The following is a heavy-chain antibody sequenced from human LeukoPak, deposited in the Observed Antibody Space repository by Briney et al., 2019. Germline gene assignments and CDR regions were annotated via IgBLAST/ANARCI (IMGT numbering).Heavy chain of an antibody. V-gene: IGHV3-21*01. CDR2: ISSSSSYI. J-gene: IGHJ4*02. CDR1: GFXFSSYS. D-gene: IGHD3-10*01. Sequence: GGSLRLSCAASGFXFSSYSINWVRQAPGKGLEWVSSISSSSSYIYYADSVKGRFTISRDNAKNSLYLQMNSLRAEDTAVYYCARDSSPYYGSGSYNYWGQGTLVTVSS. CDR3: ARDSSPYYGSGSYNY.